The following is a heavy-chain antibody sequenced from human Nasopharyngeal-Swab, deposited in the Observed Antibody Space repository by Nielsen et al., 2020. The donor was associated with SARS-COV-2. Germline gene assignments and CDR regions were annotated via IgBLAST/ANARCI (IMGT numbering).Heavy chain of an antibody. Sequence: SQTLSLTCAISGDSVSSNSAAWNWIRQSPSRGLEWLGRTYYRSKWYNDYAVSVKSRITINSDTSKNQFSLQLNSVTPEDTAVYYCASGGSGWSHYYYYGMDVWGQGTTVTVSS. V-gene: IGHV6-1*01. CDR1: GDSVSSNSAA. CDR3: ASGGSGWSHYYYYGMDV. J-gene: IGHJ6*02. CDR2: TYYRSKWYN. D-gene: IGHD6-19*01.